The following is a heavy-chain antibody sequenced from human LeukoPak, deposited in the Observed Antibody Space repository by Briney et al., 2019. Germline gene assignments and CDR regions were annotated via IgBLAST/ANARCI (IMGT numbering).Heavy chain of an antibody. CDR3: ARASDYYDSSGYYYVNYYYYYMDV. Sequence: GGSLRLSCAASGFTFSSYEMNWVRQAPGKGLEWVSYISSSGSTIYYADSVKGRFTISRDNAKNSLYLQMNSLRAEDTAVYYCARASDYYDSSGYYYVNYYYYYMDVWGKGTTVTVSS. V-gene: IGHV3-48*03. CDR1: GFTFSSYE. CDR2: ISSSGSTI. J-gene: IGHJ6*03. D-gene: IGHD3-22*01.